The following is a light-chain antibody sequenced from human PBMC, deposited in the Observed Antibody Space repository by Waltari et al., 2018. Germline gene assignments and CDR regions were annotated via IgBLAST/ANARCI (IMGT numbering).Light chain of an antibody. CDR1: QTINNIF. CDR3: QQYDGSILT. CDR2: GAS. V-gene: IGKV3-20*01. Sequence: VVLTQSPATLSLSPGQRATLSCRASQTINNIFLVWYQEKPGQAPRRLIHGASSRATGFPDRFSGSWSETDFTLTIGRLEPEDVAVYYCQQYDGSILTFGGGTKVEI. J-gene: IGKJ4*01.